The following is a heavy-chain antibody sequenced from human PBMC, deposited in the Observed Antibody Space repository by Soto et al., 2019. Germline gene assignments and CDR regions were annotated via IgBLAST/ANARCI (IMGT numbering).Heavy chain of an antibody. D-gene: IGHD3-22*01. CDR2: IYRGVST. CDR3: ARVGPWVPYYYDSSPYTFENWFDP. V-gene: IGHV4-38-2*01. CDR1: GYSISSGYY. Sequence: SETLSVTCAVSGYSISSGYYWGCLRQPPGKGLEWIGSIYRGVSTYYNRSLTSRVTLSIDMTNNHVSLILNSVTAADTAVYYCARVGPWVPYYYDSSPYTFENWFDPWGQGTLVTVSS. J-gene: IGHJ5*02.